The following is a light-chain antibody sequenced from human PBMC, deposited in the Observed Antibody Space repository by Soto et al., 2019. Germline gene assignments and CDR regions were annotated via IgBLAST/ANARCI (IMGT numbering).Light chain of an antibody. J-gene: IGLJ1*01. CDR2: SNN. CDR3: AAWDDSLSVYV. CDR1: SSNIGSNY. Sequence: QAVVTQPPSASGTPGQRVTISCSGSSSNIGSNYVYWYQQLPGTAPKLLIYSNNQRPSGVPDRFSGSKSGTSASLAISGLRSEDEADYYCAAWDDSLSVYVFGTGTRSPS. V-gene: IGLV1-47*02.